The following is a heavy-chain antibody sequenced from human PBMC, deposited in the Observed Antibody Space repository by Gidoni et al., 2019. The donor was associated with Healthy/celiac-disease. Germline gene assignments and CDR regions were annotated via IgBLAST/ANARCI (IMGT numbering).Heavy chain of an antibody. D-gene: IGHD6-13*01. J-gene: IGHJ4*02. CDR1: GDSVSSNIAS. V-gene: IGHV6-1*01. CDR3: ALSGYSSNWVFDY. Sequence: QVQLQQSGPGMVKPSQTLSLTCAISGDSVSSNIASWNWIRQSPSRGLEWLGRTYYRSKWYDHYALSVKSRIVINPDTSKNQFSLQLNSVTPEDTAVYYCALSGYSSNWVFDYWGQGTLVTVSS. CDR2: TYYRSKWYD.